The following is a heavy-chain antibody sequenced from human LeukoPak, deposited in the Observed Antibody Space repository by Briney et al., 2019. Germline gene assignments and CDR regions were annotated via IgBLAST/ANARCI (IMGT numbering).Heavy chain of an antibody. CDR1: GYIFTGYY. J-gene: IGHJ4*02. CDR3: ARAGGYDPMYYFDY. D-gene: IGHD5-12*01. V-gene: IGHV1-2*02. CDR2: INPNSDGT. Sequence: ASVKVSCKASGYIFTGYYMHWVRQAPGQGLEWMGWINPNSDGTNYAQKFQGRVSMTRDTSISTAYMELSRLRSDDTAVYYCARAGGYDPMYYFDYWGQGTLVTVPS.